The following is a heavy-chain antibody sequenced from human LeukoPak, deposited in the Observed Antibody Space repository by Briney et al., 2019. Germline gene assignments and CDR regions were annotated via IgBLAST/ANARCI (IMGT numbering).Heavy chain of an antibody. CDR3: ARVRDRSSYFYDLDY. CDR2: IHYSGST. CDR1: GGSISSYY. V-gene: IGHV4-59*01. D-gene: IGHD3-22*01. J-gene: IGHJ4*02. Sequence: PSEILSLTCTVSGGSISSYYWSWIRQPPGKGLEWIGCIHYSGSTNYNPSLKSRVTISVDTSKNQFSLKLSSVTAADTAVYYCARVRDRSSYFYDLDYWGQGTLVTVSS.